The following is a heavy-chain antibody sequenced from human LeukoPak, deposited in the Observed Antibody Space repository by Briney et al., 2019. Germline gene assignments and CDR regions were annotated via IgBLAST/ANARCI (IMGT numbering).Heavy chain of an antibody. CDR1: GYTFTNYD. V-gene: IGHV1-8*01. J-gene: IGHJ3*02. D-gene: IGHD6-13*01. CDR2: MDPNSGNT. Sequence: GASVRVSCTASGYTFTNYDMNWVRQAPGQGLEWMGWMDPNSGNTGYAQKFQGRVTMTRNTSITTAYMELSSLRSEDTAVYYCSRGLSTTAGTDDAFEIWGQGTMVTVSS. CDR3: SRGLSTTAGTDDAFEI.